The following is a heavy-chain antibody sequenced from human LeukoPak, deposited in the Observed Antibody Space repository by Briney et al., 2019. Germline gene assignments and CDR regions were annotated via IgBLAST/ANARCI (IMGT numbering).Heavy chain of an antibody. D-gene: IGHD5-18*01. V-gene: IGHV3-23*01. CDR2: ISGSGGST. Sequence: GGSLRLSCAASGFTSSSYAMSWVRQAPGKGLGWVSGISGSGGSTYYADSVKGRSTISRDISKNTLYLQMNRLRAEDTAVYYCAKGATAMEFFDCWGQGTLVTVSS. CDR3: AKGATAMEFFDC. CDR1: GFTSSSYA. J-gene: IGHJ4*02.